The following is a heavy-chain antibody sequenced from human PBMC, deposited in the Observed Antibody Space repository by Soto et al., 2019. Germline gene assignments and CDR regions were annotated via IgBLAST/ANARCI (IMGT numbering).Heavy chain of an antibody. CDR3: ARDDCSGGSCYPLDAFDI. D-gene: IGHD2-15*01. V-gene: IGHV3-21*01. J-gene: IGHJ3*02. Sequence: EVQLVESGGGLVKPGGSLRLSCAASGFTVSSYSMNGVRQAPGKGLEWVSSISSSSSYIYYADSVKGRFTISRDNAKNSLYLQMNSLRAEDTAVYYCARDDCSGGSCYPLDAFDIWGQGTMVTVSS. CDR1: GFTVSSYS. CDR2: ISSSSSYI.